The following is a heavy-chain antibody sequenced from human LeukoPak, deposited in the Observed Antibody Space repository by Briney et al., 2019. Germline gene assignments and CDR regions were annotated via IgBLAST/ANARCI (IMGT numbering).Heavy chain of an antibody. V-gene: IGHV1-8*01. CDR3: ARGGCSGGSCYGYYGMDV. CDR1: GYTFTSYD. J-gene: IGHJ6*02. D-gene: IGHD2-15*01. CDR2: MSPNSGNT. Sequence: ASVKVSCKASGYTFTSYDINWVRQATGQGLEWMGWMSPNSGNTGYAQKFQGRVTMTRNTSISTAYMELSSLRSEDTAVYYCARGGCSGGSCYGYYGMDVWGQGTTVTVSS.